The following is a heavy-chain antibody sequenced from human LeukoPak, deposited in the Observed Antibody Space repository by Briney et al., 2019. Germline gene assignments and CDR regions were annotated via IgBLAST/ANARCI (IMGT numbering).Heavy chain of an antibody. CDR1: GGSISSGGYY. CDR3: AGSYYYGSGSYEGAFDI. V-gene: IGHV4-31*03. CDR2: IYYSGST. D-gene: IGHD3-10*01. J-gene: IGHJ3*02. Sequence: PSETLSLTCTVSGGSISSGGYYWSWIRQHPGKGPEWIGYIYYSGSTYYNPPLKSRVTISVDTSKNQFSLKLSSVTAADTAVYYCAGSYYYGSGSYEGAFDIWGQGTMVTVSS.